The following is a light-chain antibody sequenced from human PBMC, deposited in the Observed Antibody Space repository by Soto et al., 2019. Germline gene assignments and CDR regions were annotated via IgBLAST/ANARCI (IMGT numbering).Light chain of an antibody. V-gene: IGLV1-47*02. Sequence: QTVVTQPPSVSGTPGQRVTISCSGSSSNIGRSHVYWYQQLPGRAPKVLIYGNDQRPSGVPDRFSGSKSGTSASLAISGLRSEDEAEYHCAAWDDSLSGPVFGGGTQLTVL. CDR3: AAWDDSLSGPV. J-gene: IGLJ3*02. CDR2: GND. CDR1: SSNIGRSH.